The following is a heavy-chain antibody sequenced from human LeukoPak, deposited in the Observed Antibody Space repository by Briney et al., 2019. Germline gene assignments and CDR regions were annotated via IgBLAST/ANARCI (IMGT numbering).Heavy chain of an antibody. D-gene: IGHD3-10*01. CDR3: ARYQGGTMFDI. CDR1: GVSISSTTHY. V-gene: IGHV4-39*01. CDR2: INYSGDT. J-gene: IGHJ3*02. Sequence: SETLSLTCTLVSGVSISSTTHYWGWIRQPPGKGLEWIGSINYSGDTSYNPSLKSRLTISRDTTKNQFSLKLSSVTAADTAVYCCARYQGGTMFDIWGQGTKVTVSS.